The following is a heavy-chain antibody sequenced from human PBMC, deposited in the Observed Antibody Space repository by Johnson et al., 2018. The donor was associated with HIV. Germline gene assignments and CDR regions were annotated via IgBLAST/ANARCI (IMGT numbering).Heavy chain of an antibody. J-gene: IGHJ3*02. Sequence: VQLVESGGGLVQPGGSLRLSCAASGFSFSDHYMDWVRQAPGKGLDWVGRTRNKANSYTTEYAASVNGRFIISRDDSKNSLYLQMNSLRAEDTALYYCAKAGPREYSSSLDAFDIWGQGTMVTVSS. V-gene: IGHV3-72*01. CDR1: GFSFSDHY. D-gene: IGHD6-6*01. CDR3: AKAGPREYSSSLDAFDI. CDR2: TRNKANSYTT.